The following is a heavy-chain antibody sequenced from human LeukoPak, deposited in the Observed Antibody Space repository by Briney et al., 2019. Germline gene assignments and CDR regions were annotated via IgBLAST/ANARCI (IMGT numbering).Heavy chain of an antibody. V-gene: IGHV3-7*01. D-gene: IGHD3-9*01. CDR2: IKQDGSEK. CDR1: GFTFSSYA. Sequence: GGSLRLSCAASGFTFSSYAMSWVRQAPGKGLEWVANIKQDGSEKYYVDSVKGRFTISRDNAKNSLYLQMNSLRAEDTAVYYCARDTAHVTGYMEGYYYYYYMDVWGKGTTVTVSS. J-gene: IGHJ6*03. CDR3: ARDTAHVTGYMEGYYYYYYMDV.